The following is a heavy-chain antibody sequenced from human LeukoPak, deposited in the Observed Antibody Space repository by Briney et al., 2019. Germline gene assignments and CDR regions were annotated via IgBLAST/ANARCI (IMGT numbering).Heavy chain of an antibody. Sequence: GGSLRLSCAASGFTFSSYAMHWVRQAPGKGLEWVAVISYDGSNKYYADSVKDRFTISRDNSKNTLYLQMNSLRAEDTAVYYCARETTYYDILTGYYYYYGMDVWGQGTTVTVSS. J-gene: IGHJ6*02. D-gene: IGHD3-9*01. V-gene: IGHV3-30-3*01. CDR3: ARETTYYDILTGYYYYYGMDV. CDR1: GFTFSSYA. CDR2: ISYDGSNK.